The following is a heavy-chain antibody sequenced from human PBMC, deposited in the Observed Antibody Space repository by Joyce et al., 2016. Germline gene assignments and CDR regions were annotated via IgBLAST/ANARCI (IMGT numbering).Heavy chain of an antibody. CDR1: GFTFSSYS. Sequence: EVQLVESGGGLVKPGGSLRLSCAASGFTFSSYSMSWVRQAPGKGLEWVSSLSSSRSYIKYTDSVNGRFTISRDNAKNSLYLQMNRLRVEDTAVYYCARSSYTNGIFDYWGQGTLVTVSS. CDR2: LSSSRSYI. J-gene: IGHJ4*02. CDR3: ARSSYTNGIFDY. D-gene: IGHD2-8*01. V-gene: IGHV3-21*01.